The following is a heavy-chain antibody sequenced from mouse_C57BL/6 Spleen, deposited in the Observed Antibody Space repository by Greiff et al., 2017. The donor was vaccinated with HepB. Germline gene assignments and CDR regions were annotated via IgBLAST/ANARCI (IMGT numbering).Heavy chain of an antibody. J-gene: IGHJ1*03. D-gene: IGHD2-3*01. CDR1: GFTFSDYY. CDR2: ISNGGGST. CDR3: ARRDDGYFWYFDV. Sequence: EVKLMESGGGLVQPGGSLKLSCAASGFTFSDYYMYWVRQTPEKRLEWVAYISNGGGSTYYPDTVKGRFTISRDNAKNTLYLQMSRLKSEDTAMYYCARRDDGYFWYFDVWGTGTTVTVSS. V-gene: IGHV5-12*01.